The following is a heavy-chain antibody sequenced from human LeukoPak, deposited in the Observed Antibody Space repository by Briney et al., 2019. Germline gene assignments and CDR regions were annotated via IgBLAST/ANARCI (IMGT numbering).Heavy chain of an antibody. CDR1: GFTFSSYS. J-gene: IGHJ4*02. D-gene: IGHD3-10*01. V-gene: IGHV3-48*02. CDR2: ISSSGNTI. CDR3: ARVWGSGSYFLGRLDY. Sequence: GGSLRLSCVASGFTFSSYSMNWVRQAPGKGLEWVSYISSSGNTIYYADSVKGRFTISRDNAKNSLYLQMNSLRDEDTALYYCARVWGSGSYFLGRLDYWGQGTLVTVSP.